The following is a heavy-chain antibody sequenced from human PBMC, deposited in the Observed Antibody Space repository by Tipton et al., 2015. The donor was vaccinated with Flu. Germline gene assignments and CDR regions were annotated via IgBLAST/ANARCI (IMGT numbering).Heavy chain of an antibody. D-gene: IGHD2-2*01. V-gene: IGHV3-48*03. J-gene: IGHJ5*02. CDR3: ARDPLIVVVPAASNP. Sequence: SLRLSCAASGFTFSSYEMNWVRQAPGKGLEWVSYISSSGSTIYYADSVKGRFTISRDNAKNSLYLQMNSLRAEDTAVYYCARDPLIVVVPAASNPWGQGTLVTVSS. CDR2: ISSSGSTI. CDR1: GFTFSSYE.